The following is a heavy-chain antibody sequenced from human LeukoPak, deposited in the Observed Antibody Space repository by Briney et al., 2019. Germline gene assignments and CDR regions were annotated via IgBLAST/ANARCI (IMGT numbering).Heavy chain of an antibody. CDR2: VSGSGSRT. J-gene: IGHJ5*02. CDR3: ASAPWT. Sequence: GGSLRLSCAASGFTFSNSDMSWVRQAPGKGLEWVSRVSGSGSRTLHADSVKGRFTISRDNSKNTLYLQMNSLRAEDTAVYYCASAPWTWGQGTPVTVSS. V-gene: IGHV3-23*01. CDR1: GFTFSNSD. D-gene: IGHD5-12*01.